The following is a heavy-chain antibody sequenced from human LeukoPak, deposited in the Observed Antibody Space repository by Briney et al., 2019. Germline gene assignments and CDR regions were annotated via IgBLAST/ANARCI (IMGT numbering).Heavy chain of an antibody. D-gene: IGHD5-18*01. V-gene: IGHV4-30-4*01. Sequence: EPSETLSLTCTVSGGSISSGDYYWSWIRQPPGKGLEWIGYIYYSGSTYYNPSLKSRVTISVDTSKNQFSLKLSSVTAADTAVYYCARAPLLWFMDVWGQGTTVTVSS. CDR2: IYYSGST. CDR3: ARAPLLWFMDV. CDR1: GGSISSGDYY. J-gene: IGHJ6*02.